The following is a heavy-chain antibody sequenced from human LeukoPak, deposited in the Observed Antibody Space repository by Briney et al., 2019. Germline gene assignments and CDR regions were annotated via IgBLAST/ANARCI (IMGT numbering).Heavy chain of an antibody. V-gene: IGHV3-30*07. J-gene: IGHJ4*02. Sequence: GGSLRLSCAASGFTFSSYSIHWVRQAPGKGLEWVAVISYDGSNKYYADSVKGRFTISRDNSKNTLYLQMNSLRAEDTAVYYCAKATGYTIRYDYWGQGTLVTVSS. D-gene: IGHD5-24*01. CDR1: GFTFSSYS. CDR2: ISYDGSNK. CDR3: AKATGYTIRYDY.